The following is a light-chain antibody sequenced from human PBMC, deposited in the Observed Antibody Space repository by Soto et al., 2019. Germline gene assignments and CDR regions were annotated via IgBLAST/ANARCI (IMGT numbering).Light chain of an antibody. Sequence: EILLTQSPGTLSLSPGERATLSFRASQSVSSSYLAWYQQKPGQAPRLLIYGASSRATGIPDRFRGSGSGTDFTLTITRLEPEDFAVYYCQQHAGSPWTLGQGTKVDIK. CDR3: QQHAGSPWT. CDR2: GAS. CDR1: QSVSSSY. J-gene: IGKJ1*01. V-gene: IGKV3-20*01.